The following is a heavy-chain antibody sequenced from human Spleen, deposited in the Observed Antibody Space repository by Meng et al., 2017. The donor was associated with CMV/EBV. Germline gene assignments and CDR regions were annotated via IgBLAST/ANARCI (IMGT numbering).Heavy chain of an antibody. Sequence: GGSLRLSCEPSGFTFSTSGMHWVRQAPGKGLEWVAFIRYDGSKKNYADSVKGRFTISRDNSKNTLYLQMNSLRAEDTAMYYCAKCTLTSLGYGGDFVWGQGTMVTVSS. V-gene: IGHV3-30*02. CDR3: AKCTLTSLGYGGDFV. J-gene: IGHJ3*01. CDR1: GFTFSTSG. D-gene: IGHD4-23*01. CDR2: IRYDGSKK.